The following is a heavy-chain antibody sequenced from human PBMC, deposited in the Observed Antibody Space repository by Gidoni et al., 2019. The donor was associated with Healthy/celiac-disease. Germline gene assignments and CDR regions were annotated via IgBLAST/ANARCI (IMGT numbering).Heavy chain of an antibody. D-gene: IGHD4-17*01. Sequence: QVQLQESGPGLVKPSETLSLTCAVSGYSISSGYSWGWIRQPPGKGLEWIGSIYHSGSTYYNPSLKSRVTISVDTSKNQFSLKLSSVTAADTAVYYCARDHPYGDPSSAHYGMDVWGQGTTVTVSS. CDR1: GYSISSGYS. CDR3: ARDHPYGDPSSAHYGMDV. J-gene: IGHJ6*02. CDR2: IYHSGST. V-gene: IGHV4-38-2*02.